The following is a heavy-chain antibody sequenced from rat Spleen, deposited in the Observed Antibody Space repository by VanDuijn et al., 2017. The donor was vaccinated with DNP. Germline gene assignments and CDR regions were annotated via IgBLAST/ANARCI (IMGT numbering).Heavy chain of an antibody. Sequence: EVQLQGSGPGLVKPSQSLSLTCSVTGYSITNNYWGWIRKFPGNKMEWIGHISYSGTTGSNPSLKSRISITRDTSKNQFFLQLNSVTSEDTATYYCVRSSASYYWYFDLWGPGTMVTVSS. CDR1: GYSITNNY. V-gene: IGHV3-1*01. J-gene: IGHJ1*01. CDR2: ISYSGTT. CDR3: VRSSASYYWYFDL.